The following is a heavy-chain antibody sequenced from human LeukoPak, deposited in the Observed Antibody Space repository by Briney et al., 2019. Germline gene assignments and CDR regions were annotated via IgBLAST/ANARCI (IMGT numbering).Heavy chain of an antibody. D-gene: IGHD6-13*01. CDR3: ARSYSSRSNTPPYLDY. J-gene: IGHJ4*02. CDR1: GYTFTGYY. Sequence: ASVKVSCTASGYTFTGYYMHWVRQAPGQGLEWIGWINPNSGGTNYAQKFQGRVTMTRDTSISTAYMELSRLRSDDTAVYYCARSYSSRSNTPPYLDYWGQGTLVTVSS. CDR2: INPNSGGT. V-gene: IGHV1-2*02.